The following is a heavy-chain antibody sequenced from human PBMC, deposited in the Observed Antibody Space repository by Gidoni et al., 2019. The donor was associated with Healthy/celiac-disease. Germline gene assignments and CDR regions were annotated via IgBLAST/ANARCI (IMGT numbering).Heavy chain of an antibody. CDR2: ISWHSGRI. CDR3: AKGKPNYYDSSGYYLYWYFDL. D-gene: IGHD3-22*01. CDR1: GSTFYDYA. Sequence: EVQLVESGGGLLQHVRSLRLSCAASGSTFYDYALHLVRQAPGKGLEWDSGISWHSGRIGYADSVKGRLNISRDNAKNSLYLQMNSLRAEDTALYYCAKGKPNYYDSSGYYLYWYFDLWGRGTLVTVSS. V-gene: IGHV3-9*01. J-gene: IGHJ2*01.